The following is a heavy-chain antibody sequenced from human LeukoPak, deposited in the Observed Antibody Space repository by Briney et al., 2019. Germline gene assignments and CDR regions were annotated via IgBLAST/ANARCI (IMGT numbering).Heavy chain of an antibody. J-gene: IGHJ4*02. D-gene: IGHD6-6*01. CDR1: GYTFTGYY. Sequence: GASVKVSCKASGYTFTGYYMHWVRQAPGQGLEWMGWINPNSGGTNYAQKFQGRVTMTRDTSISTAYMELSRLRSDDTAVYYCARVAQPLVFRSFFDYWGQGTLVTASS. CDR2: INPNSGGT. CDR3: ARVAQPLVFRSFFDY. V-gene: IGHV1-2*02.